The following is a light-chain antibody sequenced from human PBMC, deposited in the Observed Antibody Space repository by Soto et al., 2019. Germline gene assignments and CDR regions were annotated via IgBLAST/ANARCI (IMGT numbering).Light chain of an antibody. J-gene: IGKJ3*01. Sequence: EIVLTQSPGALSLSPGERATLSCRASQSVASSFLAWYQQKPGQAPRLLMYGASSRATGIPDRFRGSGSGTDFTLTISRLEPEDFAMYYCQQYGSSPITFGPGTKVDLK. CDR1: QSVASSF. CDR2: GAS. CDR3: QQYGSSPIT. V-gene: IGKV3-20*01.